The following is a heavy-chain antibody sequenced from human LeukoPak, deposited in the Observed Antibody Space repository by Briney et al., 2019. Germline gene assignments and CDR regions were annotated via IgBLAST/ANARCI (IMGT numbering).Heavy chain of an antibody. D-gene: IGHD2-8*01. CDR3: ARYCTNGVCYLDY. CDR1: GGTFSSYA. V-gene: IGHV1-18*01. Sequence: ASVKVSCKASGGTFSSYAFSWVRQAPGQGLEWMGWISAYNGNTNYAQKLQGRVTMTTDTSTSTAYMELRSLRSDDTAVYYCARYCTNGVCYLDYWGQGTLVTVSS. CDR2: ISAYNGNT. J-gene: IGHJ4*02.